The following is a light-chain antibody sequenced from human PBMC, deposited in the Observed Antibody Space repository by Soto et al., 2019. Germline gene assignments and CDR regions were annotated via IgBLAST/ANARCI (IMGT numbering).Light chain of an antibody. V-gene: IGKV1-5*01. CDR3: QQYSRSYT. CDR1: QSISNW. Sequence: DIQMTQSPSTLSASVGDRVTITCRASQSISNWLAWYQQKPGKAPNLLIFDASTLESGVPSRFSGSGSETEFTLTISCLQPDDFATYYCQQYSRSYTFGQGTKLETK. CDR2: DAS. J-gene: IGKJ2*01.